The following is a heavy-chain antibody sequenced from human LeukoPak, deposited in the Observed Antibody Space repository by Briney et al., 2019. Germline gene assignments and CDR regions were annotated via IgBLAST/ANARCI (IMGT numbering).Heavy chain of an antibody. CDR1: GGSISSGGYS. J-gene: IGHJ3*02. Sequence: PSETLSLTCAVSGGSISSGGYSWSLIRQPPGKGLEWIGYIYHSGSTYYNPSLKSRVTISVDRSKNQFSLKLSSVTAADTAVYYCARNYGGVSGATAFDIWGQGTMVTVSS. D-gene: IGHD4-23*01. V-gene: IGHV4-30-2*01. CDR3: ARNYGGVSGATAFDI. CDR2: IYHSGST.